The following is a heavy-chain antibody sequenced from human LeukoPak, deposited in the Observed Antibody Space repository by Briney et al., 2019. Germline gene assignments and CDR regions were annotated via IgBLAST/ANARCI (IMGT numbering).Heavy chain of an antibody. V-gene: IGHV3-74*01. Sequence: GGFLRLSCAASGVTFSSYWMHWVRQAPGKGLVWVSRINSDGSSTSYADSVKGRFTISRDNAKNTLYLQMNSLRAEDTAVYYCARAWVYNYYMDVWGKGTTVTISS. J-gene: IGHJ6*03. CDR2: INSDGSST. D-gene: IGHD3-16*01. CDR1: GVTFSSYW. CDR3: ARAWVYNYYMDV.